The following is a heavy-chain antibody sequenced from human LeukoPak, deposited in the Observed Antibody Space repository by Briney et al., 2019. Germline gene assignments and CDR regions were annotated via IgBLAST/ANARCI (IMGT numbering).Heavy chain of an antibody. CDR2: IYYTGKT. J-gene: IGHJ4*02. V-gene: IGHV4-39*01. CDR1: GDYISNSNYY. Sequence: SETLSLTCSVSGDYISNSNYYWGWIRQPPGKGLEWIGNIYYTGKTYYNSSLKSQVTISIDTSKNEFSLNLNSVTAADTATYYCVRLYYYDSSGPPLWGQGTLVIVSS. CDR3: VRLYYYDSSGPPL. D-gene: IGHD3-3*01.